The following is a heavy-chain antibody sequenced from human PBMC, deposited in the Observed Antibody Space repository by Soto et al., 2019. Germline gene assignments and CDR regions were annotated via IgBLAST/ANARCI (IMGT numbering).Heavy chain of an antibody. CDR1: GYTFTSYS. J-gene: IGHJ4*02. CDR2: ISGYNDNT. D-gene: IGHD3-9*01. V-gene: IGHV1-18*01. CDR3: ARGYDFLTGCYLFDY. Sequence: QVQLVQSGAEVKKPGASVKVSCKAYGYTFTSYSINWVRQAPGQGLEWMGWISGYNDNTNSAQKLQGRVTMTTDTSTSTAYMELRSLRSDDTAVYYCARGYDFLTGCYLFDYWGQGTLVTVSS.